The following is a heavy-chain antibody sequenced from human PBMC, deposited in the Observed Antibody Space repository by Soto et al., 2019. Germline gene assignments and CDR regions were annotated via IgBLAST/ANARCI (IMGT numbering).Heavy chain of an antibody. J-gene: IGHJ4*02. CDR3: ARDVTISEGPENPQIY. Sequence: PSETLSLTCAVSGGSISSSNWWSWVRQPPGKGLEWIGEIYHSGSTNYNPSLESRVTISVDKSKNQFSLKLSSVTAADTAVYYCARDVTISEGPENPQIYWGQGTLVTVSS. CDR2: IYHSGST. CDR1: GGSISSSNW. D-gene: IGHD3-10*01. V-gene: IGHV4-4*02.